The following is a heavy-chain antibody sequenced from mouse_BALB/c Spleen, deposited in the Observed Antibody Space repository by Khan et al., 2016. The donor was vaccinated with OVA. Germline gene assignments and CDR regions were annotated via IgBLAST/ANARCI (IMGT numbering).Heavy chain of an antibody. CDR3: TRSYDSYYFDY. V-gene: IGHV1-5*01. Sequence: EVQLQESGTVLARPGASVKMSCKASGYSFTSYWMHWVKQRPGLGLEWIGAIYPGISDTRYNQKFKVKAKLTAVTSASTAYMESSSLTNEDSAVYYCTRSYDSYYFDYWGQGTPLTVSS. CDR2: IYPGISDT. D-gene: IGHD2-4*01. CDR1: GYSFTSYW. J-gene: IGHJ2*01.